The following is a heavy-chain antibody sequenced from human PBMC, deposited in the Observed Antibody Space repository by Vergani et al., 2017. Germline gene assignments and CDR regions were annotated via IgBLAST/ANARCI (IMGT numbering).Heavy chain of an antibody. V-gene: IGHV1-69*13. CDR3: ALTMVRGVTPHYYFDY. D-gene: IGHD3-10*01. CDR2: IIPIFGTT. Sequence: QGQLAQSGAEVKKPGSSVKVSCKASGGTFSSNSISWVRQAPGQGLEWMGRIIPIFGTTSYAQKFQGRVTILADESTSTAYMELSSLRSEDTAVYYCALTMVRGVTPHYYFDYWGQGTLVTVSS. CDR1: GGTFSSNS. J-gene: IGHJ4*02.